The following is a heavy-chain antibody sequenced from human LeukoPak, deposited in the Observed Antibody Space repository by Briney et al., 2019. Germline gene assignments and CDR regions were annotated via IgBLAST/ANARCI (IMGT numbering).Heavy chain of an antibody. D-gene: IGHD3-10*01. Sequence: GGSLRLSCAASEFSVGSNYMTWVRQAPGKGLEWVSLIYSGGSTYYADSVKGRFAISRDNSKNTLYLQMNSLRAEDTAVYYCAKLLGGPLLWFGETTDYWGQGTLVTVSS. CDR3: AKLLGGPLLWFGETTDY. CDR1: EFSVGSNY. J-gene: IGHJ4*02. V-gene: IGHV3-66*04. CDR2: IYSGGST.